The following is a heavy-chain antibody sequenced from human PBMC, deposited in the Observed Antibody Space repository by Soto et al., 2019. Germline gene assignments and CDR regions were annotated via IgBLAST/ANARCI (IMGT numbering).Heavy chain of an antibody. CDR2: IYYSGST. CDR3: ARSPPTVVPNWFDP. J-gene: IGHJ5*02. V-gene: IGHV4-59*01. Sequence: QVQLQESGPGLVKPSETLSLTCTVSGGSISSYYWSWIRQPPGKGLEWIGYIYYSGSTNYNPSLKSRVTIAVDTSKNQSSLKLSSVTAADTAVYYCARSPPTVVPNWFDPWGQGTLVTVSS. D-gene: IGHD4-17*01. CDR1: GGSISSYY.